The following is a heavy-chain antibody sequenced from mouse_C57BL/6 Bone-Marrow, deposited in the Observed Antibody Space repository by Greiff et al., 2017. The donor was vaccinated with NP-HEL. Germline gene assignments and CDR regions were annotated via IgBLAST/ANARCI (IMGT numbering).Heavy chain of an antibody. Sequence: QVQLQQSGPGLVQPSQSLSITCTVSGFSLTSYGVHWVRQSPGKGLEWLGGIWRGGSTDYYAAFLSRLGISKDNSKCQVFSKMHSLQADDTAIYYCATSYEYTFAMDYWGQGTSVTVSS. J-gene: IGHJ4*01. V-gene: IGHV2-2*01. CDR1: GFSLTSYG. CDR2: IWRGGST. CDR3: ATSYEYTFAMDY. D-gene: IGHD2-4*01.